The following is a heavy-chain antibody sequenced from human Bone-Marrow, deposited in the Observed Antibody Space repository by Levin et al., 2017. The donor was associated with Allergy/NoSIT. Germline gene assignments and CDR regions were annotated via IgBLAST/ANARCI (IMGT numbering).Heavy chain of an antibody. CDR3: ARVALPRYCTSTSCSDSGYYFDY. J-gene: IGHJ4*02. CDR1: GFTFSSYD. Sequence: GESLKISCAASGFTFSSYDMHWVRQATGRGLEWVSAIGTAADSYYSGSVKGRFTVPRDNAKNSFYLQMNSLRAGATAVYYCARVALPRYCTSTSCSDSGYYFDYWGQGTLVTVSS. D-gene: IGHD2-2*01. CDR2: IGTAADS. V-gene: IGHV3-13*04.